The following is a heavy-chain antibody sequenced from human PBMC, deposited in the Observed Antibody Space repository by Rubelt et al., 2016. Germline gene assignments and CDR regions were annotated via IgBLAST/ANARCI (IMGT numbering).Heavy chain of an antibody. CDR2: ITSSSTFI. Sequence: GLQWVASITSSSTFIYYSDSMAGRFIISRDNAKNSLYLQMHSLRAEDTAVYYCTTLFYWVTSDGMDVWGQGTTVTVSS. V-gene: IGHV3-21*01. D-gene: IGHD2-21*02. J-gene: IGHJ6*02. CDR3: TTLFYWVTSDGMDV.